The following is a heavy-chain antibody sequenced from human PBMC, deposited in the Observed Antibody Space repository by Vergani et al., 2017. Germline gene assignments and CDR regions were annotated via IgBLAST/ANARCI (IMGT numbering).Heavy chain of an antibody. Sequence: QVQLVQSGAEVKKPGSSVKVSCKASGGTFSSYAISWVRQAPGQGLEWMGGIIPIFGTANYAQKFQGRVTITADESTSTAYMELSSLRSEDTAVYYCARDSVVNYGSGSYYNVRYYGMDVWGQGTTVTVSS. CDR1: GGTFSSYA. J-gene: IGHJ6*02. CDR2: IIPIFGTA. V-gene: IGHV1-69*01. D-gene: IGHD3-10*01. CDR3: ARDSVVNYGSGSYYNVRYYGMDV.